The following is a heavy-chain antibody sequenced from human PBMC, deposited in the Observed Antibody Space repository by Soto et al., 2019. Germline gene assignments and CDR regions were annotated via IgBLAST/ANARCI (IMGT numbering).Heavy chain of an antibody. CDR1: GDTCASHG. CDR2: MNPNSGNT. Sequence: KDSCKVAGDTCASHGINRLRQTTGQGLEWMGWMNPNSGNTGYAQKFQGRVTMTRNTSISTAYMELSSLRSEDTAVYYCARRVVAATAYYYYYYMDVWGKGTTVTVSS. D-gene: IGHD2-15*01. CDR3: ARRVVAATAYYYYYYMDV. J-gene: IGHJ6*03. V-gene: IGHV1-8*01.